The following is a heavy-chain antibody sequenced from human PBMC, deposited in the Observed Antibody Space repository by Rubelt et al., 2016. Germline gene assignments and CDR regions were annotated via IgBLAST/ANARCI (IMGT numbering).Heavy chain of an antibody. CDR2: ISSNGGST. CDR3: ANVGGGEGN. V-gene: IGHV3-64D*06. D-gene: IGHD2-21*01. CDR1: GFTFSSYA. Sequence: EVQLLESGGGLVQPGGSLRLSCAASGFTFSSYAMHWVRQAPGKGLEYVSAISSNGGSTYYADSVKGRFTISRDKSKNTLYLQMSSLRAEDTAVYYCANVGGGEGNWGQGTLVTVSS. J-gene: IGHJ4*02.